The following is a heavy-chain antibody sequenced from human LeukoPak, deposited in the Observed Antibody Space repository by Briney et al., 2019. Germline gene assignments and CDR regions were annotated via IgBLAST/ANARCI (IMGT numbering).Heavy chain of an antibody. J-gene: IGHJ4*02. CDR3: ASTPTDY. CDR2: ISYDGNIK. V-gene: IGHV3-30*03. CDR1: GFAFSSYG. Sequence: GRSLRLSCAASGFAFSSYGMHWVRQAPGKGLEWVALISYDGNIKYYADSVKGRFTISRDNSNNMLYLQVNSLRVEDTAVYYCASTPTDYWGQGTLVTVSS.